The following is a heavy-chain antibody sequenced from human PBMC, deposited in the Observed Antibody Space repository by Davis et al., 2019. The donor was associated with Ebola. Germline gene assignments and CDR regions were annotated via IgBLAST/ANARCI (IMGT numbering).Heavy chain of an antibody. D-gene: IGHD1-26*01. CDR3: TREGSSGGYHGNYFDY. Sequence: ASVTVSCQTSAYTFTRYYLHWVRQAPAQGLDWMGWINPKTGGTNYAQKFQGRFTLTRDMSKTTAYMELNSLTSDDTAVYYCTREGSSGGYHGNYFDYWGQGTLVSVSS. J-gene: IGHJ4*02. V-gene: IGHV1-2*02. CDR2: INPKTGGT. CDR1: AYTFTRYY.